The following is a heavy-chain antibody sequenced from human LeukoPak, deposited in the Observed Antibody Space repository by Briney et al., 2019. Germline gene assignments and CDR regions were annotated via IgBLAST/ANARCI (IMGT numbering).Heavy chain of an antibody. CDR3: ASIFEGFGGLLFPHDAFDI. CDR2: ISYDGSNK. V-gene: IGHV3-30*03. J-gene: IGHJ3*02. Sequence: GGSLRLSCAASGFTFSSYGMHWVRQAPGKGLEWVAVISYDGSNKYYADSVKGRFTISRDNSKNTLYLQMNSLRAEDTAVYYCASIFEGFGGLLFPHDAFDIWGQGTMVTVSS. CDR1: GFTFSSYG. D-gene: IGHD3-10*01.